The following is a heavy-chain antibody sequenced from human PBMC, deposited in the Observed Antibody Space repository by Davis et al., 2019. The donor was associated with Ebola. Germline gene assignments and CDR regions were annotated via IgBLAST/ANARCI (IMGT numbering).Heavy chain of an antibody. CDR2: IITMVGTA. V-gene: IGHV1-69*08. J-gene: IGHJ4*02. Sequence: WMGRIITMVGTATYAQNFQGRVTITADKSTSTAYMEMSGLRAEDTAVYYCERDLGRYDDHWGQGNLVTV. CDR3: ERDLGRYDDH. D-gene: IGHD1-26*01.